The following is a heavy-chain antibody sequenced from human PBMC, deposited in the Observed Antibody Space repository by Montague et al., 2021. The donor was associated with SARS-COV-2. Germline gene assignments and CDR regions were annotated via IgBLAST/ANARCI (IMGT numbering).Heavy chain of an antibody. CDR3: ARQLPSYCATNKCYPYYFDG. V-gene: IGHV4-39*01. J-gene: IGHJ4*02. D-gene: IGHD2-8*01. Sequence: SETLSLTCTGAGGSRSSRTHDQIGSAQAPGKVMSWIGMISYAGRTYYNPSLRSRVSFSMDTSKNHFSLSLNSVTAADTAVYFCARQLPSYCATNKCYPYYFDGWGQGALVTVSS. CDR1: GGSRSSRTHD. CDR2: ISYAGRT.